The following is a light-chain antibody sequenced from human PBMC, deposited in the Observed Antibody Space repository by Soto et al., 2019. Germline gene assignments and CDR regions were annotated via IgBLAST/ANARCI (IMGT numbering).Light chain of an antibody. V-gene: IGKV3-20*01. CDR1: QNVDSSC. CDR3: QQYGSSPRT. Sequence: EIVLTQSPGTLSLSPGERTTLPCRSSQNVDSSCLAWYQQKPVQAPRLLIYDASSRATGIPDRFSGSGSGTDFTLTISRLEPEDFAMYYCQQYGSSPRTFGQGTEVDI. CDR2: DAS. J-gene: IGKJ1*01.